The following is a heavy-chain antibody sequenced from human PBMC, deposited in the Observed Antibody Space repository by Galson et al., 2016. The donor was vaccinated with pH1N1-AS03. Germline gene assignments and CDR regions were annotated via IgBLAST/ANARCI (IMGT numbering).Heavy chain of an antibody. D-gene: IGHD5/OR15-5a*01. J-gene: IGHJ4*02. CDR1: GFNFNVYS. V-gene: IGHV3-48*02. CDR3: ARSVQYSFDY. CDR2: MTSDMRTI. Sequence: SLRLSCAASGFNFNVYSTNWVRQAPGKGLEWISYMTSDMRTIKYADSVKGRFTISRDNARNSLFLQMNSLRDGDTAIYYCARSVQYSFDYWGQGILVTVSS.